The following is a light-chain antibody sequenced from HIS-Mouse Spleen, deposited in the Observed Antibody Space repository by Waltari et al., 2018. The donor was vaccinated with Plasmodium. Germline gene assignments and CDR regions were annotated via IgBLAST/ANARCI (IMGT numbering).Light chain of an antibody. J-gene: IGLJ1*01. CDR1: SSDVGGYNY. CDR2: EVS. CDR3: SSYTSSSTLV. V-gene: IGLV2-14*01. Sequence: QSALTQPASVSGSPGQSITISCTGTSSDVGGYNYVSWYQQHPGKAPQLMIYEVSNRPSGGANRFSGSKSGNTASLTISGLQAEDEADYYCSSYTSSSTLVFGTGTKVTVL.